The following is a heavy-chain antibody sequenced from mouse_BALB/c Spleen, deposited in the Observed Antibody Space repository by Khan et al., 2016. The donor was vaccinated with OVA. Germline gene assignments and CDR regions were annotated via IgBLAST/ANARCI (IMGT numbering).Heavy chain of an antibody. CDR1: GFSLSRYN. J-gene: IGHJ4*01. CDR2: IWGGGGT. CDR3: ARAYYRYDGYNAMDD. Sequence: QIQLVQSGPGLVSPSQSLSITCTVSGFSLSRYNIHWVRQPPGKGLEWLGMIWGGGGTDYNSTLKSRLSISKDNSKSQVFLKMNSLQTDDTAMYYCARAYYRYDGYNAMDDGGQGTSVTVSS. V-gene: IGHV2-6-4*01. D-gene: IGHD2-14*01.